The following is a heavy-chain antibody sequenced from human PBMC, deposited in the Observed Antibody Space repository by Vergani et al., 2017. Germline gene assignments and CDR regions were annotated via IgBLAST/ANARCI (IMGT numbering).Heavy chain of an antibody. CDR1: GYTFTSYA. CDR2: INAGNGNT. J-gene: IGHJ4*02. D-gene: IGHD5-12*01. V-gene: IGHV1-3*01. CDR3: ARKEYSGYVLGL. Sequence: QVQLVQSGAEVKKPGASVTVSCKASGYTFTSYAMHWVRQAPGQRLEWMGWINAGNGNTKYSQKFQGRVTITRDTSASTAYMELSSLRSEDTAVYYCARKEYSGYVLGLWGQGTLVTVSS.